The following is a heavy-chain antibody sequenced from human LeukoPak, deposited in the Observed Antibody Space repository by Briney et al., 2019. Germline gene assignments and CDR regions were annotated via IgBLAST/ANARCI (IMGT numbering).Heavy chain of an antibody. J-gene: IGHJ4*02. CDR2: IYHSGST. CDR1: GGSISSSNW. D-gene: IGHD3-22*01. V-gene: IGHV4-4*02. Sequence: PSETLSLTCAVSGGSISSSNWWSWVRQPPGKGLEWIGEIYHSGSTNYNPTLKSRVTISVDKSKNQFSLKLSSVTAADTAVYYCASSTYYYDSSGRRFDYWGQGTLVTVSS. CDR3: ASSTYYYDSSGRRFDY.